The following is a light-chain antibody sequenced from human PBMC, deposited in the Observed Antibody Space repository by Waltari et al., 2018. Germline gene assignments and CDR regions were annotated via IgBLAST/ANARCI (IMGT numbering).Light chain of an antibody. CDR3: MQTLQTPCT. CDR1: QSLLHSNGYNY. Sequence: IVMIQSPLSLPVTPGAPAPVPCRSSQSLLHSNGYNYLDWYLQRPGQSPQLVMYLGSNRDSGVPDRFSGSGSGTDFTLTISRVEAEDVGVYYCMQTLQTPCTFGPGTKVEIK. J-gene: IGKJ3*01. V-gene: IGKV2-28*01. CDR2: LGS.